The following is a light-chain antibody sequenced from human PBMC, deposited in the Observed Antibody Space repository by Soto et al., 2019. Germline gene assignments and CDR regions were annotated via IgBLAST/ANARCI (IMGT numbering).Light chain of an antibody. CDR3: VLYMPSGSLV. CDR1: SGSVSTNYY. CDR2: STN. Sequence: QAVVTQEPSFSVSPGGTVTLTCGLSSGSVSTNYYPSWYQQTPGQAPRTLIYSTNTRSSGVPDRFSGSILGNKAALTISGAQADDESDYYFVLYMPSGSLVFGGGTKVTVL. V-gene: IGLV8-61*01. J-gene: IGLJ3*02.